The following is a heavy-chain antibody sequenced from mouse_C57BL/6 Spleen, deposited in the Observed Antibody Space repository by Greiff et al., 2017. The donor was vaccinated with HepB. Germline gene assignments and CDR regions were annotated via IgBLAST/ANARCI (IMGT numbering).Heavy chain of an antibody. CDR3: ARPAYSNYWYFDV. D-gene: IGHD2-5*01. CDR2: ISSGSSTI. V-gene: IGHV5-17*01. CDR1: GFTFSDYG. Sequence: DVMLVESGGGLVKPGGSLKLSCAASGFTFSDYGMHWVRQAPEKGLEWVAYISSGSSTIYYADTVKGRFTISRDNAKNTLFLQMTSLRSEDTAMYYWARPAYSNYWYFDVWGTGTTVTVSS. J-gene: IGHJ1*03.